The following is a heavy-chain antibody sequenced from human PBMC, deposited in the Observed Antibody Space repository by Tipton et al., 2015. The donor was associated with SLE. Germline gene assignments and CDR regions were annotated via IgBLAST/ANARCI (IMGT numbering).Heavy chain of an antibody. D-gene: IGHD2-2*02. V-gene: IGHV4-34*01. CDR2: INHSGST. J-gene: IGHJ5*02. CDR1: GGSFSGYY. CDR3: AREDSSSWFYTRFDP. Sequence: TLSLTCAVYGGSFSGYYWSWIRQPPGKGLEWIGEINHSGSTNYNPSLKSRVTISVDTSKNQFSLKVSSVTAADTAVYYCAREDSSSWFYTRFDPWGQGTLVTVSS.